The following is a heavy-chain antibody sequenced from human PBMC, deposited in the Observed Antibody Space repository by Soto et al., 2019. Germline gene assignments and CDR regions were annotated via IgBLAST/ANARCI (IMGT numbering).Heavy chain of an antibody. D-gene: IGHD6-19*01. CDR2: ITNSGRST. CDR3: AKRGAFNSGWVGDIDY. CDR1: GFTFSNYA. J-gene: IGHJ4*02. Sequence: EVQLLESGGGLVQPGGSLRLSCAASGFTFSNYAMSWVRQAPGKGLEWVSRITNSGRSTYYADSVKGRFTISRDNSKSTLYMQMNSLRADDTAVYYCAKRGAFNSGWVGDIDYWGQGTLVTVSS. V-gene: IGHV3-23*01.